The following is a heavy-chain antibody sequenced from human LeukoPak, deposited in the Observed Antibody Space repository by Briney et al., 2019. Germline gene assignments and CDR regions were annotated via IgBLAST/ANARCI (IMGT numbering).Heavy chain of an antibody. Sequence: GSTVKVSCKASGGTFSSYAISWVRQAPGQGLEWMGRIIPILGIANYAQKFQGRVTITADKSTSTAYMELSSLRSEDTAVYYCVTSRDAYSFDYWGQGTLVTVSS. J-gene: IGHJ4*02. D-gene: IGHD3-16*01. CDR2: IIPILGIA. CDR3: VTSRDAYSFDY. CDR1: GGTFSSYA. V-gene: IGHV1-69*04.